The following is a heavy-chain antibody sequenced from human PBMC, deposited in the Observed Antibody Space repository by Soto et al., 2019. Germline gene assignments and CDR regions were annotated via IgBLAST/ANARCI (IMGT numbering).Heavy chain of an antibody. CDR1: GYTFTTYD. Sequence: ASVRVSCKASGYTFTTYDVSWVRQASGQRLEWMGWMNPCNGNTGYAQKFQGRVTMTRNTSISTVYMELSGLRPDDTAVYYCARRKERSGPHYFDYWGQGTRVTVSS. D-gene: IGHD6-25*01. CDR3: ARRKERSGPHYFDY. CDR2: MNPCNGNT. J-gene: IGHJ4*02. V-gene: IGHV1-8*02.